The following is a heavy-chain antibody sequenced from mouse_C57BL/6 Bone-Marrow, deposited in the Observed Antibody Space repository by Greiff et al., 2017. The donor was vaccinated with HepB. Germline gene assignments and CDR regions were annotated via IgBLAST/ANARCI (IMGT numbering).Heavy chain of an antibody. J-gene: IGHJ4*01. CDR3: ARDLGAMDY. Sequence: EVMLVESEGGLVQPGSSMKLSCTASGFTFSDYYMAWVRQVPEKGLEWVANINYDGSSTYYLDSLKSRFIISRDNAKNILYLQMSSLKSEDTATYYCARDLGAMDYWGQGTSVTVSS. CDR2: INYDGSST. CDR1: GFTFSDYY. V-gene: IGHV5-16*01.